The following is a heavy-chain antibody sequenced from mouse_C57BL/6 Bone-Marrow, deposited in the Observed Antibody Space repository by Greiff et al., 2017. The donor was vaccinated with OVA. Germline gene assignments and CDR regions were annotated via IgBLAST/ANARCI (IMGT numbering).Heavy chain of an antibody. CDR1: GFTFSDYG. D-gene: IGHD2-5*01. J-gene: IGHJ2*01. CDR2: ISSGSSTI. CDR3: AREDYSNYPDY. Sequence: DVQLQESGGGLVKPGGSLKLSCAASGFTFSDYGMHWVRQAPEKGLEWVAYISSGSSTIYYADTVKGRFTISRDNAKNTLFLQMTSLRSEDTAMYYCAREDYSNYPDYWGQGTTLTVSS. V-gene: IGHV5-17*01.